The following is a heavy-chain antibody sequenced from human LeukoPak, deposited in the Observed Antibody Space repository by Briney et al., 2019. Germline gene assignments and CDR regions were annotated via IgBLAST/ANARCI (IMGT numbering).Heavy chain of an antibody. CDR2: ISYDGSNK. CDR3: AEDLSSGWNFDY. J-gene: IGHJ4*02. CDR1: GFTFSSYG. D-gene: IGHD6-19*01. Sequence: GGSLRLSCAASGFTFSSYGMHWVRQAPGKGLEWVAVISYDGSNKYYADSVKGRFTISRDNSKNTLYLQMNSLRAEDTAVYYCAEDLSSGWNFDYWGQGTLVTVSS. V-gene: IGHV3-30*18.